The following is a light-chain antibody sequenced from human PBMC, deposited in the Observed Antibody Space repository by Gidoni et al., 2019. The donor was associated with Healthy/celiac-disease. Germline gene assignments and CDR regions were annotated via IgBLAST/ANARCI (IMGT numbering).Light chain of an antibody. CDR2: GAS. CDR1: QSVSSSY. V-gene: IGKV3-20*01. CDR3: QQYGSSPWT. J-gene: IGKJ1*01. Sequence: ESVLTQSPGTLSLSPGERATLSCRASQSVSSSYLAWYQQKPGQPPRLLIYGASSRATGIPDRFSGSGSGTDFTLTISRLEPEDFAVYYCQQYGSSPWTFXQXTKVEIK.